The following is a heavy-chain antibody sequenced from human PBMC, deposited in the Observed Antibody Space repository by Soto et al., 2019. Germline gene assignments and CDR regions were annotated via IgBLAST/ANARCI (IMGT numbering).Heavy chain of an antibody. V-gene: IGHV3-23*01. Sequence: GGSLRLSCAASGFTFSSYAMSWVRQAPGKGLEWVSAISGSGGSTYYADSVKGRFTISRDNSKNTLYLQMNSLRAEDTAVYYCAKGGSIVVVTAMVYWGQGTLVTVPQ. CDR3: AKGGSIVVVTAMVY. CDR1: GFTFSSYA. CDR2: ISGSGGST. D-gene: IGHD2-21*02. J-gene: IGHJ4*02.